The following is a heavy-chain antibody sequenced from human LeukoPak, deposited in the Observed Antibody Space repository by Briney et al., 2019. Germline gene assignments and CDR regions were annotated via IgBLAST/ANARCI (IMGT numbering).Heavy chain of an antibody. CDR1: GGSLSSYY. J-gene: IGHJ6*03. D-gene: IGHD1-26*01. Sequence: SETLSLTCIVSGGSLSSYYWSWIRQPAGKGLEWIGRIYTSGSTNYNPSLKSRVTMSVDTSKNQFSLMLSSVTAADTAVYYCARDLGGSYSSGHYYYYMDVWGKGTTVTISS. V-gene: IGHV4-4*07. CDR2: IYTSGST. CDR3: ARDLGGSYSSGHYYYYMDV.